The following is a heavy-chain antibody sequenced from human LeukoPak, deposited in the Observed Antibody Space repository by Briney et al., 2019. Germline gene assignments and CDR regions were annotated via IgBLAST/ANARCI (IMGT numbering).Heavy chain of an antibody. CDR1: GFTFSSYW. J-gene: IGHJ4*02. D-gene: IGHD5-12*01. V-gene: IGHV3-74*03. CDR3: AREGRVSGYDFDC. CDR2: INSDGSSI. Sequence: HPGGSLRLSCAASGFTFSSYWMHWVHQAPGKGLVWVSRINSDGSSITYADSVKGRFTISRDNAKNTLYLQMNSLRVEDTAVYYCAREGRVSGYDFDCWGQGTLVTVSS.